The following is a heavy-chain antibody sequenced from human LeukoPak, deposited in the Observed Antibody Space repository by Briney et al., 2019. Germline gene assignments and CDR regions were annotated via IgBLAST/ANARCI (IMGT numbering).Heavy chain of an antibody. Sequence: ASVKVSCKASGYTFTSHYIHWVRQAPGQGLEWMGIINPSDGSTTYAQKFQGRVTMTRDTSTSTVYMELNSLRSEDTAVYYCARGDNYYYDSSGYPNWFDPWGQGTLVTVSS. CDR2: INPSDGST. CDR3: ARGDNYYYDSSGYPNWFDP. J-gene: IGHJ5*02. D-gene: IGHD3-22*01. V-gene: IGHV1-46*01. CDR1: GYTFTSHY.